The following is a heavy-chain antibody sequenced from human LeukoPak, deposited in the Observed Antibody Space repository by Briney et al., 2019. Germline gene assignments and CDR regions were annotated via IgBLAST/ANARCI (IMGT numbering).Heavy chain of an antibody. CDR2: VYYTGST. J-gene: IGHJ3*02. CDR3: ARGDFDWLHDAFDI. CDR1: GGSITSTSYY. D-gene: IGHD3-9*01. Sequence: SETLSLTCSVSGGSITSTSYYWGWIRQPPGEGLEWIGSVYYTGSTYYNPSLRSRVTISVDTSKNQFSLKLSSVTAADTAVYYCARGDFDWLHDAFDIWGQGTMVTVSS. V-gene: IGHV4-39*01.